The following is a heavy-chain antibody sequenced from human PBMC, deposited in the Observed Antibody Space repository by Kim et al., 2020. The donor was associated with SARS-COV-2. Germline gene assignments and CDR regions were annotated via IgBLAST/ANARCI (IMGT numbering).Heavy chain of an antibody. V-gene: IGHV1-69*13. CDR2: IIPIFGTA. CDR1: GGTFSSYA. J-gene: IGHJ6*02. CDR3: ARDVVVRLETYYYYGMDV. D-gene: IGHD2-15*01. Sequence: SVKVSCKASGGTFSSYAISWVRQAPGQGLEWMGGIIPIFGTANYAQKFQGRVTITADESTSTAYMELSSLRSEDTAVYYCARDVVVRLETYYYYGMDVWGQGTTVTVSS.